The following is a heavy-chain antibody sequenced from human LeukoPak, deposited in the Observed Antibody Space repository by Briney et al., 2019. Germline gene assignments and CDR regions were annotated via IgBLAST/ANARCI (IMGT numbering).Heavy chain of an antibody. D-gene: IGHD6-6*01. CDR2: IIPIFGTA. CDR1: GGTFSSYA. CDR3: ARDRRIAARPSYYYYYYMDV. Sequence: ASVKVSCKASGGTFSSYAIGWVRQAPGQGLEWRGGIIPIFGTANYAQKFQGRVTITTDESTSTAYMELSSLRSEDTAVYYCARDRRIAARPSYYYYYYMDVWGKGTTVTVSS. V-gene: IGHV1-69*05. J-gene: IGHJ6*03.